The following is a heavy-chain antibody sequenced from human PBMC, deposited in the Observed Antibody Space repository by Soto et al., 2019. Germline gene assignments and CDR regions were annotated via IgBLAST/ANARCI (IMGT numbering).Heavy chain of an antibody. J-gene: IGHJ5*02. V-gene: IGHV5-10-1*01. CDR1: GYRFTTYW. CDR3: ARLRIATRGDRGP. D-gene: IGHD2-21*02. Sequence: VESLKISCKDSGYRFTTYWISGVRQKPGTGLEWMGRSAPSDSYTSYSPSFQGNVTISADKSISTAYLQWDSLTASDTAVYYCARLRIATRGDRGPCSQGTRAAVSS. CDR2: SAPSDSYT.